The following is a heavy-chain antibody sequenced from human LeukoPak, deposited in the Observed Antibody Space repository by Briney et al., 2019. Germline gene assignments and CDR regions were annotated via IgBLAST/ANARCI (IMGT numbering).Heavy chain of an antibody. CDR1: GGSISSGGYY. CDR3: ASRPEISPPMVRGVSGAFDI. Sequence: SQTLSLTCTVSGGSISSGGYYWSWIRQPPGKGLEWIGYIYHSGSTYYNPSLKSRVTISVDRSKNQFSLKLSSVTAADTAVYYCASRPEISPPMVRGVSGAFDIWGQGTMVTVSS. CDR2: IYHSGST. V-gene: IGHV4-30-2*01. J-gene: IGHJ3*02. D-gene: IGHD3-10*01.